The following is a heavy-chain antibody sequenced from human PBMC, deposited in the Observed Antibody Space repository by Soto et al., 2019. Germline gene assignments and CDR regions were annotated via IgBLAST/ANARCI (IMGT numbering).Heavy chain of an antibody. V-gene: IGHV3-30-3*01. Sequence: QVQLVESGGGVVQPGRSLRLSCAASGFTFSSYAMHWVRQAPGKGLEWVAVISYDGSNKYYADSVKGRFTISRDNSKNTLYLQMNSLRAEDTAVYYCARGTCSGGSCSYPYWGQGTLVTVSS. D-gene: IGHD2-15*01. J-gene: IGHJ4*02. CDR1: GFTFSSYA. CDR2: ISYDGSNK. CDR3: ARGTCSGGSCSYPY.